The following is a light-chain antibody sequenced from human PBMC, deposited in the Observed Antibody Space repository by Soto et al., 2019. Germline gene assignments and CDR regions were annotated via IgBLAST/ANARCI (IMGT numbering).Light chain of an antibody. CDR2: EGS. Sequence: QSVLTQPASVSGSPGQSITISCTGTSSDVGSYDLVSWYQQYPGKAPKLMIYEGSKRPSGVTPRFSGSRSGNTASLTISRLLAEDEADYYCCSYPGSGTLLFGGWTKLTVL. CDR3: CSYPGSGTLL. CDR1: SSDVGSYDL. V-gene: IGLV2-23*01. J-gene: IGLJ2*01.